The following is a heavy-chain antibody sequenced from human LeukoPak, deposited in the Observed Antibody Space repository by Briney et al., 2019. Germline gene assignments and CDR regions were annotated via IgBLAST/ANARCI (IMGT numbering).Heavy chain of an antibody. V-gene: IGHV4-59*01. CDR2: IYYRETP. CDR1: GGSMNNYY. J-gene: IGHJ4*02. D-gene: IGHD3-16*01. Sequence: NTSETLSLTCTVSGGSMNNYYWSWVRQPPGKGLEWIGYIYYRETPTYNPSLKSRLTISVDTSKDQFSLKLTSVTAADTAEYYCASGRFPEARADYWGPGTLVTVSS. CDR3: ASGRFPEARADY.